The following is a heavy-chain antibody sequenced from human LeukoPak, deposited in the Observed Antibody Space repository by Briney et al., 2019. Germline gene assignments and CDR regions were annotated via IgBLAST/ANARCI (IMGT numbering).Heavy chain of an antibody. J-gene: IGHJ4*02. V-gene: IGHV4-38-2*01. D-gene: IGHD3-10*01. Sequence: SETLSLTCAVSGYSISSGYYWGWIRQPPGKGLEWIGSIYHSGSTYYNPSLKSRVTISVDTSKNQFSLKLSSVTAADTAVYYCARRHGSGSYLHWGQGTLVTVSS. CDR2: IYHSGST. CDR1: GYSISSGYY. CDR3: ARRHGSGSYLH.